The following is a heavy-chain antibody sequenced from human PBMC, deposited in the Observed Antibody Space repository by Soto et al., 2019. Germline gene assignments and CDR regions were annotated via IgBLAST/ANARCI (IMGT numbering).Heavy chain of an antibody. Sequence: SETLSLTCAVYGGSFSGYYWSWIRQPPGKGLEWIGEINHSGSTNYNPSLKSRVTISVDTSKNQFSLKLSSVTAADTAVYYCRVRGKKDDAFDIWGQGTMVTVSS. J-gene: IGHJ3*02. CDR1: GGSFSGYY. V-gene: IGHV4-34*01. CDR2: INHSGST. CDR3: RVRGKKDDAFDI. D-gene: IGHD3-10*01.